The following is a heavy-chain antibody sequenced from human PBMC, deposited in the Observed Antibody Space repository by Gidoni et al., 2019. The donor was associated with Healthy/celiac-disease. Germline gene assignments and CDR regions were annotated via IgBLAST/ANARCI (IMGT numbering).Heavy chain of an antibody. CDR1: GGSFSGYY. CDR2: INHSGST. CDR3: ARGQRQQWADRFFDY. V-gene: IGHV4-34*01. D-gene: IGHD6-19*01. J-gene: IGHJ4*02. Sequence: QVQLQQWGAGLLKPSETLSLTCAVYGGSFSGYYWSWIRQPPGKGLEWIGEINHSGSTNYNPSLKSRVTISVDTSKNQFSLKLSSVTAADTAVYYCARGQRQQWADRFFDYWGQGTLVTVSS.